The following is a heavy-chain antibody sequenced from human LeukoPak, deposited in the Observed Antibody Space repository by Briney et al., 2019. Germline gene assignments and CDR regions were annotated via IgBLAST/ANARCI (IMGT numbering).Heavy chain of an antibody. CDR3: ARAALGYCSSTSCYTKWMTGTTRLRGFDP. D-gene: IGHD2-2*02. CDR1: GYTFTGYY. CDR2: INPNSGGT. J-gene: IGHJ5*02. Sequence: ASVKVSCKASGYTFTGYYMHWVRQAPGQGLEWMGWINPNSGGTNYAQKLQGRVTMTTDTSTSTAYMELRSLRSDDTAVYYCARAALGYCSSTSCYTKWMTGTTRLRGFDPWGQGTLVTVSS. V-gene: IGHV1-2*02.